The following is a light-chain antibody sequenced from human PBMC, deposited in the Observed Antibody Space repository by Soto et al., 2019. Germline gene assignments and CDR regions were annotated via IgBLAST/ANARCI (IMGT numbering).Light chain of an antibody. J-gene: IGKJ1*01. Sequence: EIVLTHSPGTLSLSPGERATLSCRASQSVSSSYLAWYQQKPGQAPRLLIYGASSRATGIPDRFSGSGSGTDFTLTISRLEPEDFAVYYCHQYGSSPQTFGQGTKVEIK. CDR2: GAS. CDR1: QSVSSSY. CDR3: HQYGSSPQT. V-gene: IGKV3-20*01.